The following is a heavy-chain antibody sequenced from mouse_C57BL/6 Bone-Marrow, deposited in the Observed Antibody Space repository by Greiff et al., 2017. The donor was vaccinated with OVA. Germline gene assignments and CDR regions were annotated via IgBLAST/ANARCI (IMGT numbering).Heavy chain of an antibody. Sequence: QVQLQQSGPELVKPGASVKISCKASGYAFSSSWMNWVKQRPGKGLEWIGRIYPGDGDTNYNGKFKGKATLTADKSSSTAYMQLSSLTSEDSAVDYCAGGPYSNNDAMDYWGQGTSVTVSS. J-gene: IGHJ4*01. CDR3: AGGPYSNNDAMDY. CDR2: IYPGDGDT. CDR1: GYAFSSSW. D-gene: IGHD2-5*01. V-gene: IGHV1-82*01.